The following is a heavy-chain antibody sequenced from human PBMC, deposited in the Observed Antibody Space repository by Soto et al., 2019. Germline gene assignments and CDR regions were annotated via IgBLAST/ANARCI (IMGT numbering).Heavy chain of an antibody. J-gene: IGHJ4*02. CDR3: AKDRDCSSTSCPPLFDY. CDR2: ISWNSGSI. Sequence: GGSLRLSCAASGFTFDDYSMHWVRQAPGKGLEWVSGISWNSGSIGYADSVKGRFTISRDNAKNSLYLQMDSLRAEDTALYYWAKDRDCSSTSCPPLFDYWGQGTLVTVSS. D-gene: IGHD2-2*01. V-gene: IGHV3-9*01. CDR1: GFTFDDYS.